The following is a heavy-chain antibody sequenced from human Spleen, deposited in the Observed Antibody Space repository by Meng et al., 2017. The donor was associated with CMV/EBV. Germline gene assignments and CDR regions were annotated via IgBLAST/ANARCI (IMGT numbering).Heavy chain of an antibody. Sequence: SCKASGYTFTAYYIHWVRQAPGQGLEWMGWISPNRGDTNYAQKFQGRVTMTRDTSISTAYLELSRLRSDDTAVYYCARRVPSVQLDFWGQGTLVTVSS. CDR2: ISPNRGDT. V-gene: IGHV1-2*02. J-gene: IGHJ4*02. CDR1: GYTFTAYY. CDR3: ARRVPSVQLDF. D-gene: IGHD1-1*01.